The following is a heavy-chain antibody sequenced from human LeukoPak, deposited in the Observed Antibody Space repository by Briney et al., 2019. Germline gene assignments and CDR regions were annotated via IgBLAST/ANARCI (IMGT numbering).Heavy chain of an antibody. V-gene: IGHV1-8*01. CDR3: AKRIAAAGTGNWFDP. Sequence: ASVKVSCKASGYTFTSYDINWVRQATGQGLEWMGWMNPNSGNIGYAQKFQGRVTMTRNTSISTAYMELSSLRSEDTAVYYCAKRIAAAGTGNWFDPWGQGTLVTVSS. CDR2: MNPNSGNI. CDR1: GYTFTSYD. D-gene: IGHD6-13*01. J-gene: IGHJ5*02.